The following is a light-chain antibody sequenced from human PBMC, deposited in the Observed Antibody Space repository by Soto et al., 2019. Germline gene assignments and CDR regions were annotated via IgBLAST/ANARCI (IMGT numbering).Light chain of an antibody. CDR3: AAWDDSLSGYV. CDR2: SNN. CDR1: DSNVGSKY. J-gene: IGLJ1*01. Sequence: QSVLTQPPSASGTPGQRITISCSGSDSNVGSKYVYWYHQVPGTAPKLLIESNNQRPSGVPDRFSGSKSGTSASLAISGLRSEDEGDYYWAAWDDSLSGYVFGTGTKLTVL. V-gene: IGLV1-47*02.